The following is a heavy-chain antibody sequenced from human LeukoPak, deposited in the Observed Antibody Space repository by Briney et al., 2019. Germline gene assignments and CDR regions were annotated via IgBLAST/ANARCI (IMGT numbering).Heavy chain of an antibody. Sequence: GESLKISCKSSGYSFTSYWIAWVRQMPGKGLEWMGIIYPGDSSTTYSPSFGGQVTISADKSITTAYLQWSSLEASDTAIYYCARHVGPGMPVTTELSSYYYYHGMDVWGKGTTVTVSS. CDR2: IYPGDSST. CDR1: GYSFTSYW. CDR3: ARHVGPGMPVTTELSSYYYYHGMDV. D-gene: IGHD4-17*01. J-gene: IGHJ6*04. V-gene: IGHV5-51*01.